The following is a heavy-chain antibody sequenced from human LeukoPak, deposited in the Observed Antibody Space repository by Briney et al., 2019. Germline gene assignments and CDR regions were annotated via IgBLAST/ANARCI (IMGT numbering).Heavy chain of an antibody. CDR2: ISAYNGNT. V-gene: IGHV1-18*01. J-gene: IGHJ4*02. Sequence: GASVKVSCKASGYTFTSYGIAWGGQAPGQGLEGMGWISAYNGNTNYAQKLQGRVTMTTDTSTSTAYMELRSLRSDDTAVYYCARGPDVEMATGYWGQGTLVTVSS. CDR3: ARGPDVEMATGY. CDR1: GYTFTSYG. D-gene: IGHD5-24*01.